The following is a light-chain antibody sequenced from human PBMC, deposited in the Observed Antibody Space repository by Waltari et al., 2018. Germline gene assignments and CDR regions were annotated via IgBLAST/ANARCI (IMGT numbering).Light chain of an antibody. CDR3: QSYDSSLSAWV. J-gene: IGLJ3*02. CDR1: SSNIGAGYD. Sequence: QSVLTQPPSVSGAPGPRVTISCTGGSSNIGAGYDVHWYQPLPGTAPKLLIYGNSNRPSGVPDRFSGSKSGTSASLAITGLQAEDEADYYCQSYDSSLSAWVFGGGTKLTVL. CDR2: GNS. V-gene: IGLV1-40*01.